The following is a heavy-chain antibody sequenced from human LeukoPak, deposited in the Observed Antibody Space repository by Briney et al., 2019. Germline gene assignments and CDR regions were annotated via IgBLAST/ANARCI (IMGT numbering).Heavy chain of an antibody. CDR3: ARDGRSVYYYYYMDV. CDR2: ISGSGGNT. Sequence: GGSLRVYCAASGFIFPNYVMSWVRQAPGKGLEWVSAISGSGGNTYYADSVKGRFTISRDNAKNSLYLQMNSLRAEDTAVYYCARDGRSVYYYYYMDVWGKGTTVTVSS. J-gene: IGHJ6*03. D-gene: IGHD3-3*01. CDR1: GFIFPNYV. V-gene: IGHV3-23*01.